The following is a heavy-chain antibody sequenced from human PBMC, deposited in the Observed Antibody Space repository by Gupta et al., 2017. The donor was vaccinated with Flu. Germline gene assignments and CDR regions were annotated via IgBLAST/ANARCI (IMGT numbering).Heavy chain of an antibody. V-gene: IGHV1-2*04. D-gene: IGHD2-15*01. CDR3: ARGLLDY. Sequence: QVQLVQSGAGMKVPGASVKVSCKASGYTFPAFYIHWVRQAPGQGLEWVGWVNPTTGGTKYAQKYQGWVKMTSDTSISTVFMEVTSLASDDTAIYYCARGLLDYWGQGTLVTVSS. J-gene: IGHJ4*02. CDR2: VNPTTGGT. CDR1: GYTFPAFY.